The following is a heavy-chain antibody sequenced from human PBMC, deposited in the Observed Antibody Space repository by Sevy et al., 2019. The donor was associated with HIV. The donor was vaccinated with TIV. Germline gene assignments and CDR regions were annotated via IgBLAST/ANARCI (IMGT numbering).Heavy chain of an antibody. J-gene: IGHJ5*02. CDR2: ISGSGGST. CDR1: GFTFSACA. V-gene: IGHV3-23*01. D-gene: IGHD3-10*01. Sequence: GGSLRLSCAASGFTFSACAMNWVRQAPGKGLEWVSGISGSGGSTYYADSVQGRFTISRDNSKNILYLQMNNLRAEDTAVYYCVKDRGTLVRGNIVVPWGQGTLVTASS. CDR3: VKDRGTLVRGNIVVP.